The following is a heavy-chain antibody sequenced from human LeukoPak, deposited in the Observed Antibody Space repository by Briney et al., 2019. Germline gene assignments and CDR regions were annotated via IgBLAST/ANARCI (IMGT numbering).Heavy chain of an antibody. Sequence: GGSLRLSCAASEFTFDGYTMTWVRQAPGKGLEWVSAISSNSNYIYYADSVKGRFTISRDNAKNLVFLQMNSLRAEDTALHYCATDSSGWYWGQGTLVTVSS. D-gene: IGHD6-19*01. J-gene: IGHJ4*02. V-gene: IGHV3-21*01. CDR3: ATDSSGWY. CDR1: EFTFDGYT. CDR2: ISSNSNYI.